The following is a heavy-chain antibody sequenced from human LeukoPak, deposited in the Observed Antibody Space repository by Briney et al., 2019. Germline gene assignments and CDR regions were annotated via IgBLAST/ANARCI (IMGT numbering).Heavy chain of an antibody. V-gene: IGHV1-8*01. D-gene: IGHD3-10*01. CDR2: MNTNSGDT. CDR1: GYTFTSYD. CDR3: ARGDYGSGGRPPSGGFDR. J-gene: IGHJ5*02. Sequence: ASVKVSFKASGYTFTSYDINWVRQATGQGLERMGWMNTNSGDTGYAQKFQGRVTLNRNTSISTAYMELSSLRSEDTAVYYCARGDYGSGGRPPSGGFDRWGQGTLVTVSS.